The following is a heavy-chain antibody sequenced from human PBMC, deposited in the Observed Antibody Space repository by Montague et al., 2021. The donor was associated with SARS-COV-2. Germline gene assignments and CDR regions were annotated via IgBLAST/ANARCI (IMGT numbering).Heavy chain of an antibody. Sequence: PALVKPTQTLTLTCTFSGFSITTSTMGVGWIRQPPGKALEWLALIYWGDEKRFSPSLKSRLTITKDTFKDQVVLRMTNMDPVDTATYYCLHYTSGSYYFDYWGQGTLVTVSS. CDR1: GFSITTSTMG. V-gene: IGHV2-5*02. CDR2: IYWGDEK. D-gene: IGHD3-10*01. CDR3: LHYTSGSYYFDY. J-gene: IGHJ4*02.